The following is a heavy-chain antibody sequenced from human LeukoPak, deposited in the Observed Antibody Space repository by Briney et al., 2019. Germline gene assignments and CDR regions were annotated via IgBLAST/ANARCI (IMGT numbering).Heavy chain of an antibody. CDR3: ARASIAVGPWAFDI. CDR2: IYHSGST. J-gene: IGHJ3*02. Sequence: SESLSLTCAVSGGSLSSSNWWSWVRQPPGKGLEWIGEIYHSGSTNYNPSLKSRVTISVDKSKNQFSLKLSSVTAADTAVYYCARASIAVGPWAFDIWGQGTMVTVAS. V-gene: IGHV4-4*02. CDR1: GGSLSSSNW. D-gene: IGHD6-19*01.